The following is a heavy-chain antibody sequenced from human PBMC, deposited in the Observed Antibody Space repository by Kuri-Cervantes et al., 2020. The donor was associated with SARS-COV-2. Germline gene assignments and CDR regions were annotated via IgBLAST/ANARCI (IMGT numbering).Heavy chain of an antibody. CDR1: GGSFSGYY. CDR3: AGKRGWFDP. CDR2: VNHSGST. Sequence: ESLKISCAVYGGSFSGYYWSWIRQPPGKGLEWIGEVNHSGSTNYNPSLKSRVTISVDTSKNQFSLKLSSVTAADTAVYYCAGKRGWFDPWGQGTLVTVSS. V-gene: IGHV4-34*01. D-gene: IGHD5-24*01. J-gene: IGHJ5*02.